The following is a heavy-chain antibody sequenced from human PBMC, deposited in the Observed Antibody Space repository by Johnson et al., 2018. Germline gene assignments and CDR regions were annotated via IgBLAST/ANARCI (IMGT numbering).Heavy chain of an antibody. CDR1: GFTFSRYW. CDR3: ARERGGSVSYGDAFDI. J-gene: IGHJ3*02. V-gene: IGHV3-74*01. Sequence: VQLQESGGGSVQPGGSXRLSCVASGFTFSRYWMHWVRQAPGKGLVWVSRLSIDGRTIHYADSVNGRLTTSRDNAKNTLYPQMNSPRADHTAGNYLARERGGSVSYGDAFDIWGQGTMVTVSS. CDR2: LSIDGRTI. D-gene: IGHD5-18*01.